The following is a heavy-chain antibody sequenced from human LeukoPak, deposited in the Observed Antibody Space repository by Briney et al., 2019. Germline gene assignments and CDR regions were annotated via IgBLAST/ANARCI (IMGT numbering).Heavy chain of an antibody. Sequence: GGSLRLSCSASGLTVSTSFMNWVRQAPGKGLEWVSVVYSGGTTYYADSVRGRFTISRDNSKNTLYLQMNSLRAEDTAVYYCARSYGSGSYYIRYWGQGTLVSVSS. CDR1: GLTVSTSF. CDR3: ARSYGSGSYYIRY. V-gene: IGHV3-53*01. D-gene: IGHD3-10*01. CDR2: VYSGGTT. J-gene: IGHJ4*02.